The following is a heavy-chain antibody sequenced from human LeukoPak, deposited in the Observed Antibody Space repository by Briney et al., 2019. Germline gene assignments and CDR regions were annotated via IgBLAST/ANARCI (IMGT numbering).Heavy chain of an antibody. V-gene: IGHV3-15*01. CDR2: IKSKTDGRTT. Sequence: GGSLRLSCAASGFTFSNAWMSWVRQAPGKGLEWVGRIKSKTDGRTTDYAAPVKGRFTISRDDSKNTLYLQMNSLKTEDTAVYYCTTDYLLLATYHPLTDDAFDIWGQGTMVTVSS. J-gene: IGHJ3*02. CDR1: GFTFSNAW. CDR3: TTDYLLLATYHPLTDDAFDI. D-gene: IGHD2-8*02.